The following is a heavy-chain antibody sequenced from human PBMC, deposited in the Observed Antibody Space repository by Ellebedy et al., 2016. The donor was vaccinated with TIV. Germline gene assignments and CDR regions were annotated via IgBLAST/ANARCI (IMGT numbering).Heavy chain of an antibody. CDR2: INSDGSRT. V-gene: IGHV3-74*01. J-gene: IGHJ4*02. D-gene: IGHD3-10*01. Sequence: PGGSLRLSCAASGFTFSSYWMHWVRQAPGKGLVWISLINSDGSRTTYADSVKGRFTISRGNAKNTLYLQMNSLRAEDTAVYYCASRGVAVQGADYWGQGTLVTVSS. CDR1: GFTFSSYW. CDR3: ASRGVAVQGADY.